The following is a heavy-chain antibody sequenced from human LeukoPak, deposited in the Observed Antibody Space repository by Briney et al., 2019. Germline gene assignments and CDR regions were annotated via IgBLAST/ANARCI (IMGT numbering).Heavy chain of an antibody. Sequence: GGSLRLSCAASGFTFSSYGVHWVRQAPGKGLEWVAFIRYDGSNKYYADSVKGRFTISRDNSKNTLYLQMNSLRDEDTAVYYCAKDRYSSSWYYFDYWGQGTLVTVPS. D-gene: IGHD6-13*01. CDR1: GFTFSSYG. V-gene: IGHV3-30*02. J-gene: IGHJ4*02. CDR3: AKDRYSSSWYYFDY. CDR2: IRYDGSNK.